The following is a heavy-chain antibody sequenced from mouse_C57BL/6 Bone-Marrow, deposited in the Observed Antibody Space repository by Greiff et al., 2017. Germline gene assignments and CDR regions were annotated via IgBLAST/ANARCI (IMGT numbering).Heavy chain of an antibody. J-gene: IGHJ2*01. Sequence: DVMLVESGGGLVKPGGSLKLSCAASGFTFSSYTMSWVRQTPEKRLEWVATISGGGGNTYYPDSVKGRFTISRDNAKNTLYLQMSSLRSEDTALYYCARRAYYSNYEDYWGQGTTLTVSS. D-gene: IGHD2-5*01. CDR3: ARRAYYSNYEDY. CDR1: GFTFSSYT. V-gene: IGHV5-9*01. CDR2: ISGGGGNT.